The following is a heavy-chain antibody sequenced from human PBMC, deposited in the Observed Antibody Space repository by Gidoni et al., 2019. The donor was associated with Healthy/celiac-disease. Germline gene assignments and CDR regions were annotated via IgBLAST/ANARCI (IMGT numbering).Heavy chain of an antibody. CDR2: ISGSGGST. D-gene: IGHD6-13*01. J-gene: IGHJ4*02. CDR3: AKVSFGSWYDY. V-gene: IGHV3-23*01. CDR1: GLTFSSYA. Sequence: EVQLLESGGGLVQPGGSLRLSCAASGLTFSSYAMSWVRQAPGKGMEWVSAISGSGGSTYYADSVKGRFNISRDNSKNTLYLQMNSLRAEDTAVYYCAKVSFGSWYDYWGQGTLVTVSS.